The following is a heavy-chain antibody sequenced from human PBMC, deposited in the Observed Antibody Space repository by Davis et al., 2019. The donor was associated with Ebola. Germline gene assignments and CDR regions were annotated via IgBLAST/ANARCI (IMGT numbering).Heavy chain of an antibody. D-gene: IGHD5-12*01. CDR1: GYSFTSYW. CDR2: IYPGDSDT. J-gene: IGHJ4*02. Sequence: KVSCKGSGYSFTSYWIGGVRQMPGKGLEWMGIIYPGDSDTRYSPSFQGQVTISADKSISTAYLQWSSLKASDTAMYYCARPQGMATITSFDYWGQGTLVTVSS. V-gene: IGHV5-51*01. CDR3: ARPQGMATITSFDY.